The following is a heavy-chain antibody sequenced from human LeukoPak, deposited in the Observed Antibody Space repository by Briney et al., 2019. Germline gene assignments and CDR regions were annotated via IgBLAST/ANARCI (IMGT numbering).Heavy chain of an antibody. CDR3: ARGFKAGYYGSGSYYTS. V-gene: IGHV4-39*07. CDR2: IYYSGST. D-gene: IGHD3-10*01. Sequence: SETLSLTCTVSGGSISSSSYYWGWIRQPPGKGLEWIGSIYYSGSTYYNPSLKSRVTISVDTSKNQFSLKLSSVTAADTAVYYCARGFKAGYYGSGSYYTSWGQGTLVTVSS. CDR1: GGSISSSSYY. J-gene: IGHJ4*02.